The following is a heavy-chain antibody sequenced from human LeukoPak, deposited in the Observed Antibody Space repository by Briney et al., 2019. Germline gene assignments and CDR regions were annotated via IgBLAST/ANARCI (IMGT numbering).Heavy chain of an antibody. V-gene: IGHV1-69*13. CDR1: GGTFSSYA. CDR2: IIPIFGTA. J-gene: IGHJ6*04. Sequence: ASVKVSCKASGGTFSSYAISWVRQAPGQGLERMGGIIPIFGTANYAQKFQGRVTITADESTSTAYMELSSLRSEDTAVYYCARDLEEYNWNSRRYYCGMDVWGKGTTVTVSS. CDR3: ARDLEEYNWNSRRYYCGMDV. D-gene: IGHD1-1*01.